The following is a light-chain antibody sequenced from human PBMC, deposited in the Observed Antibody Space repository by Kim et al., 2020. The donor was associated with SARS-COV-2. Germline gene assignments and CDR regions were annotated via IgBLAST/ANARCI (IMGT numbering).Light chain of an antibody. CDR1: TSDVGGYNY. V-gene: IGLV2-14*03. CDR3: TSYTSSNTLV. Sequence: QSVLTQPASVSGSLGQSITISCTGTTSDVGGYNYVSWYQQHPGKAPKLMIYDVSNRPSGVSNRFSGSKSGNTASLTISGLQAEDEADYYCTSYTSSNTLVFGGGTQLTVL. J-gene: IGLJ2*01. CDR2: DVS.